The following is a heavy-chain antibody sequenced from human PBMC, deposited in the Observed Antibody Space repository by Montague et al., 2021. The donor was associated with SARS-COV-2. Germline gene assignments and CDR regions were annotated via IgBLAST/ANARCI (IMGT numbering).Heavy chain of an antibody. CDR3: ARGRGIQLWFNYYYYMDV. D-gene: IGHD5-18*01. J-gene: IGHJ6*03. Sequence: SETLSLTCAVYGGSFSGYYWSWIRQPPGKGLEWIGEINHSGSTNYNPSLKSRVTISVGTSKNQFSLKLSSVTAADTAVYYCARGRGIQLWFNYYYYMDVWGKGTTVTVSS. CDR2: INHSGST. CDR1: GGSFSGYY. V-gene: IGHV4-34*01.